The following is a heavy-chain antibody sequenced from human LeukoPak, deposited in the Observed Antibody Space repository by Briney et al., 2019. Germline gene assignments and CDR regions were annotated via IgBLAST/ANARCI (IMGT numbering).Heavy chain of an antibody. J-gene: IGHJ4*02. CDR1: GFTFDDYA. CDR3: AKDLYYYGSGPDY. D-gene: IGHD3-10*01. V-gene: IGHV3-43D*03. Sequence: GGSLRLSCAASGFTFDDYAMHWVRHAPGKGLEWVSLISWDGGSTYYADSVKGRFTISRDNSKNSLYLQMNSLRAEDTALYYCAKDLYYYGSGPDYWGQGTLVTVSS. CDR2: ISWDGGST.